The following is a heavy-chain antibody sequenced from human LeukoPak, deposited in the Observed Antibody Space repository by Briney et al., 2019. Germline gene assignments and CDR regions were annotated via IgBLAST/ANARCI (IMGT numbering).Heavy chain of an antibody. CDR1: GFTFSNYA. V-gene: IGHV3-23*01. CDR3: AKRTGDYFDY. J-gene: IGHJ4*02. Sequence: SGGSLRLSCAASGFTFSNYAMSWVRQAPGKGLEWVSALGGSGISTYYADSVKGRFTISRDNSRNTLYLQMNSLRAEDTAVYYCAKRTGDYFDYWGQGTLVTVS. D-gene: IGHD3/OR15-3a*01. CDR2: LGGSGIST.